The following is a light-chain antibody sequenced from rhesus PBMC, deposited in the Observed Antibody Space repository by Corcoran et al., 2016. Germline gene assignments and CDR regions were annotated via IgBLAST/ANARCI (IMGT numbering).Light chain of an antibody. V-gene: IGKV1-69*01. CDR3: QQHDNSPYS. Sequence: DIQMTQSPSSLSASVGDRVTITCRASQGISNWLAWYQQKPGKAPKLLIYRAYNLETGVPSSFSGRGSGTDFTLTISSLQTEDIATYYCQQHDNSPYSFGQGTKVEIK. CDR1: QGISNW. CDR2: RAY. J-gene: IGKJ2*01.